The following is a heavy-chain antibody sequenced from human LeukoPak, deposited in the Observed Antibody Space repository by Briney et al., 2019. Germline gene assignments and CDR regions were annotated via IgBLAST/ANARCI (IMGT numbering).Heavy chain of an antibody. CDR3: ARVRLADERAWAY. J-gene: IGHJ4*02. D-gene: IGHD3-3*02. Sequence: ASVKVSCKASGCTFSDFYIHWVRQAPGQGLEYVGWITPKSGDTYSPQRFQGRVTMTRDASISTAYMELSSLRSDDTAVYFCARVRLADERAWAYWGQGTLVTVSS. V-gene: IGHV1-2*02. CDR1: GCTFSDFY. CDR2: ITPKSGDT.